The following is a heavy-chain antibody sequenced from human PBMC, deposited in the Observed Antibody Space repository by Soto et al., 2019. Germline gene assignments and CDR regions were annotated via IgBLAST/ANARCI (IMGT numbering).Heavy chain of an antibody. CDR1: GYTFTSYG. Sequence: ASVKVSCKASGYTFTSYGVSWVRQAPGQGLEWMGWISAYNGNTNYARKLQGRVTMTTDTSTSTAYMELRSLRSDDTAVYYCARMRSGFDAFDIWGQGTMVTVSS. J-gene: IGHJ3*02. CDR2: ISAYNGNT. V-gene: IGHV1-18*01. CDR3: ARMRSGFDAFDI. D-gene: IGHD6-19*01.